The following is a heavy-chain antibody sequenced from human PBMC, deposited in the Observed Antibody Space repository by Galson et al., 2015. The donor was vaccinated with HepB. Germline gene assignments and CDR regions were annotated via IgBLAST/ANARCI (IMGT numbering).Heavy chain of an antibody. Sequence: SLRLSCAASGFTFSSYAMSWVRQAPGKGLEWVSAISGSGGSTYYADSVKGRFTISRDNSKNTLYLQMNSLRAEDTAVYYCAKLPAGYCSSTSCSDYWGQGTLVTVSS. D-gene: IGHD2-2*01. V-gene: IGHV3-23*01. J-gene: IGHJ4*02. CDR3: AKLPAGYCSSTSCSDY. CDR2: ISGSGGST. CDR1: GFTFSSYA.